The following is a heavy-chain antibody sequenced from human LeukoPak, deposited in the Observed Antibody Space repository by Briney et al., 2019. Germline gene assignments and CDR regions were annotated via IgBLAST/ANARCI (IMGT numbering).Heavy chain of an antibody. J-gene: IGHJ4*02. D-gene: IGHD3-10*01. V-gene: IGHV3-15*01. Sequence: PGGSLRLSCAAPGFTFSNAWMSWVRQAPGKGLEWVGRIKSKTDGGTTDYAAPVKGRFTISRDDSKNTLYLQMNSLKTEDTAVYYCTTYLYYYSEDYFDYWGQGTLVTVSS. CDR1: GFTFSNAW. CDR3: TTYLYYYSEDYFDY. CDR2: IKSKTDGGTT.